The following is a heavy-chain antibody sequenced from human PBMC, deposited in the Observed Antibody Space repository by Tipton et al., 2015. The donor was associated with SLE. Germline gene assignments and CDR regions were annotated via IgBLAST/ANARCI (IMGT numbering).Heavy chain of an antibody. CDR1: GGSISSYY. J-gene: IGHJ4*02. V-gene: IGHV4-59*12. CDR3: AREHAVTMVRGVINFDY. D-gene: IGHD3-10*01. CDR2: VYYSGIT. Sequence: TLSLTCTVSGGSISSYYWSWIRQPPGKGLEWIGYVYYSGITNYNPSLKSRVTISVDPSKNQFSLKLSSVTAADTAVYYCAREHAVTMVRGVINFDYWGQGTLVTVSS.